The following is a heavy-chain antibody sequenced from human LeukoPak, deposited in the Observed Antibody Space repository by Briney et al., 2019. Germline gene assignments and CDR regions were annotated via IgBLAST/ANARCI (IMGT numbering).Heavy chain of an antibody. CDR1: GYTFTGYY. Sequence: ASVKVSCKASGYTFTGYYMHWVRQAPGQGLEWMGWINPNSGGTNYAQKFQGRVTMTRDTSIGTAYMELSRLRSDDTAVYYCAREPPEVLRYFSYYGMDVWGQGTTVTVSS. V-gene: IGHV1-2*02. J-gene: IGHJ6*02. CDR2: INPNSGGT. CDR3: AREPPEVLRYFSYYGMDV. D-gene: IGHD3-9*01.